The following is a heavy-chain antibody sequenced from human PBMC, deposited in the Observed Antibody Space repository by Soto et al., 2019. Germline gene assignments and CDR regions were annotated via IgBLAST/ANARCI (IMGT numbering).Heavy chain of an antibody. D-gene: IGHD2-15*01. J-gene: IGHJ5*01. V-gene: IGHV4-59*01. Sequence: SETLSLTCTVSGGSISSSYWSWIRQPPGKGLEWLAYIYDDGSANYNPSLKSRATISLDMSKNQFSLKLTSVTAADTAVYYCARDKYCSGGSCRKNWFDPWGQGTQVTVSS. CDR3: ARDKYCSGGSCRKNWFDP. CDR2: IYDDGSA. CDR1: GGSISSSY.